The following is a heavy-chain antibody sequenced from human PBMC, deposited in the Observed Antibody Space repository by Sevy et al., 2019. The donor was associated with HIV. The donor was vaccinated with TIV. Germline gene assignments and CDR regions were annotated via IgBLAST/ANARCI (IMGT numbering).Heavy chain of an antibody. CDR1: GFTFSRYW. CDR2: IKLDGSEK. J-gene: IGHJ6*02. D-gene: IGHD2-2*01. Sequence: GGSLRLSCAASGFTFSRYWMSWVRQAPGKGLEWVANIKLDGSEKYYVDSVKGRFTISRDNAKNSLYLQMNSLRAEDSAVYYCARDCSSTSCLWGMDVWDQGTTVTVSS. V-gene: IGHV3-7*03. CDR3: ARDCSSTSCLWGMDV.